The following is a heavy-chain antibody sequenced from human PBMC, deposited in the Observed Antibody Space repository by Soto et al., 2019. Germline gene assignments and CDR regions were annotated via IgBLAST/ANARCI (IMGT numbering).Heavy chain of an antibody. V-gene: IGHV3-33*01. CDR1: GFTFSSYG. D-gene: IGHD3-10*01. J-gene: IGHJ6*02. CDR2: IWYDGSNK. CDR3: AREVTMVRGVIITSSPGRPYGMDV. Sequence: QVQLVESGGGVVQPGRSQRLSCAASGFTFSSYGMHWVRQAPGKGLEWVAVIWYDGSNKYYADSVKGRFTISRDNSKNTLYLQMNSLRAEDTAVYYCAREVTMVRGVIITSSPGRPYGMDVWGQGTTVTVSS.